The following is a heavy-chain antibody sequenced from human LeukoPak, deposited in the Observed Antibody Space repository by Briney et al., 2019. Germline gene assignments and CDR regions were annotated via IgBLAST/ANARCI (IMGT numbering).Heavy chain of an antibody. CDR3: AQKAPYSPAYSQH. CDR1: GGSITNYF. CDR2: VYHSGTT. J-gene: IGHJ1*01. Sequence: SETLSLTCSVSGGSITNYFWTWIRQPPGKGLEWIGYVYHSGTTNYNPSLKSRVTISADTSKNQFSLKLNSVAAADTAVYYCAQKAPYSPAYSQHWGQGTLVTVSS. D-gene: IGHD2-15*01. V-gene: IGHV4-59*01.